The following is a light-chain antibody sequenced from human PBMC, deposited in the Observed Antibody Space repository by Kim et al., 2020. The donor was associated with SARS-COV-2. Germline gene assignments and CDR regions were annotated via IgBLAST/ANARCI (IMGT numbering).Light chain of an antibody. CDR3: QAWDSSTVL. V-gene: IGLV3-1*01. CDR1: KLGDKY. J-gene: IGLJ2*01. Sequence: ASTVQTASITCSGDKLGDKYACWYQQKPGQSPVLVIYQDSKRPSGIPERFSGSNSGNTATLTISGTQAMDEADYYCQAWDSSTVLFGGGTQLTVL. CDR2: QDS.